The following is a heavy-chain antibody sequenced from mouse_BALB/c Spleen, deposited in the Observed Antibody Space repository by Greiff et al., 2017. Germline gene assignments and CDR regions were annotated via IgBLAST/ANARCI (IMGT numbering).Heavy chain of an antibody. V-gene: IGHV5-12-1*01. J-gene: IGHJ1*01. D-gene: IGHD5-5*01. CDR3: ARSPLPGYFDV. CDR2: ISSGGGST. CDR1: GFAFSSYD. Sequence: DVMLVESGGGLVKPGGSLKLSCAASGFAFSSYDMSWVRQTPEKRLEWVAYISSGGGSTYYPDTVKGRFTISRDNPKNTLFLQMTSLRSEDTAMYYCARSPLPGYFDVWGAGTTVTVSS.